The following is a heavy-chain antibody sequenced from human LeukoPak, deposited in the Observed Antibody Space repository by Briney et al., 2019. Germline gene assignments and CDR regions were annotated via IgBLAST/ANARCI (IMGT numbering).Heavy chain of an antibody. CDR3: ARPGNWWFDP. CDR1: GYTLTDYY. J-gene: IGHJ5*02. CDR2: INPKAGGT. Sequence: ASVKVSCEASGYTLTDYYMHWVRQAPGQGLEWMGWINPKAGGTNSAQKFQGRVTMTTDTSISTAYLELSRLRSDDTAVYYCARPGNWWFDPWGQGTLVTVSS. V-gene: IGHV1-2*02. D-gene: IGHD1-1*01.